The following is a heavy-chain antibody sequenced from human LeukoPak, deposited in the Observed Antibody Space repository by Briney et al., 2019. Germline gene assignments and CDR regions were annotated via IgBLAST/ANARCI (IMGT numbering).Heavy chain of an antibody. V-gene: IGHV1-69-2*01. D-gene: IGHD5-12*01. CDR3: ARCSGHLYYFDY. CDR2: VDPEDGET. CDR1: GYTFTDYY. J-gene: IGHJ4*02. Sequence: PGASVKISCKVSGYTFTDYYMHWVQQAPGKGLEWMGLVDPEDGETIYAEKFQGRVTITADTSKNQFSLKLSSVTAADAAVYYCARCSGHLYYFDYWGQGTLVTVSS.